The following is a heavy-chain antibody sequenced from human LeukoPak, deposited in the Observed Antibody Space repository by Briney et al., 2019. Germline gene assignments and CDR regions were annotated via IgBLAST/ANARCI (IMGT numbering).Heavy chain of an antibody. V-gene: IGHV4-61*02. CDR3: ARGLWFGDENPPYFDY. D-gene: IGHD3-10*01. Sequence: SETLSLTCAVSGGSISSSNYYWSWIRQPAGKGLEWIGRIYTSGTTNYNPSLKSRVTISIDTSKNQFSLKLSSVTAADTAVYYCARGLWFGDENPPYFDYWGQGTLVTVSS. CDR1: GGSISSSNYY. J-gene: IGHJ4*02. CDR2: IYTSGTT.